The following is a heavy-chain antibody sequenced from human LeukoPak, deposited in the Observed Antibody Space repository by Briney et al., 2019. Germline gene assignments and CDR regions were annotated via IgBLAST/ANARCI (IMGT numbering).Heavy chain of an antibody. V-gene: IGHV4-31*03. Sequence: SQTLSLTCTVSGGSISSGGYSWSWIRQHPGKGLEWIGYIYYSGSTYYNPSLKSRVTISVDTSKNQFSLKLSSVTAADTAVYYCARDHRSYSSGWYSPHAFDIWGQGTMVTVSS. J-gene: IGHJ3*02. CDR1: GGSISSGGYS. D-gene: IGHD6-19*01. CDR2: IYYSGST. CDR3: ARDHRSYSSGWYSPHAFDI.